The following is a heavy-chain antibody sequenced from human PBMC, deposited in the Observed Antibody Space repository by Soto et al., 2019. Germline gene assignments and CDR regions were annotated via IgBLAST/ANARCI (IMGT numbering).Heavy chain of an antibody. Sequence: SVKVSCKASGCTFSSYTISWVRQAPAQGLEWMGRIIPILGIANYAQKFQGRVTITADKSTGTAYMELSSLRSEDTAVYYCANSFCSGGSCYPTMDVWGKGTTVTVSS. CDR1: GCTFSSYT. CDR3: ANSFCSGGSCYPTMDV. CDR2: IIPILGIA. D-gene: IGHD2-15*01. J-gene: IGHJ6*03. V-gene: IGHV1-69*02.